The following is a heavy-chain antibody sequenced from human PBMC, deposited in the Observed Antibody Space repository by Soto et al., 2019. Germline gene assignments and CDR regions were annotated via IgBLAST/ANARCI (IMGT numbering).Heavy chain of an antibody. Sequence: SETLSLTCTVSGDSISSGGHYWSWIRQHPGKRPEWIGYISYSGIAYYNPSPESRFTISVDTSNNQFSLSLTSVTAGDTAVYYCARGPTEYCSGGNCYRDGAFDIWGQGTMVTVSS. CDR3: ARGPTEYCSGGNCYRDGAFDI. J-gene: IGHJ3*02. CDR1: GDSISSGGHY. V-gene: IGHV4-31*03. CDR2: ISYSGIA. D-gene: IGHD2-15*01.